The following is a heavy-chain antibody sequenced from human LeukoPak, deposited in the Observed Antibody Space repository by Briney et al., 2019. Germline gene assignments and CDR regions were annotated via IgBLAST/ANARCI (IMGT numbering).Heavy chain of an antibody. CDR1: GGTFSSYA. J-gene: IGHJ6*03. CDR3: AGGGYSNYALYYYYYMDV. D-gene: IGHD4-11*01. V-gene: IGHV1-69*06. CDR2: IISIFGTA. Sequence: SVKLFCEASGGTFSSYAISWVRQAPGQGLEWMGGIISIFGTANYAQKFQGRVTITADKSTSTAYMELSSLRSEDTAVYYCAGGGYSNYALYYYYYMDVWGKGTTVTVSS.